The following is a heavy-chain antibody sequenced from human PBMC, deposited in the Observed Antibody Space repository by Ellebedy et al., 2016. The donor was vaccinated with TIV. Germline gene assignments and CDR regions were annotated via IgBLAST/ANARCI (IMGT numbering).Heavy chain of an antibody. CDR1: GYTFTTYY. Sequence: AASVTVSCKASGYTFTTYYVHWVRQAPGQGLEWMGVIYPSAGSTDYAQKFQGRVTLTRETSTITVYMDLSSLRSEDTAVSYCARGVTESGNDAFDIWGQGTVVTVSS. CDR3: ARGVTESGNDAFDI. CDR2: IYPSAGST. J-gene: IGHJ3*02. V-gene: IGHV1-46*01. D-gene: IGHD4-23*01.